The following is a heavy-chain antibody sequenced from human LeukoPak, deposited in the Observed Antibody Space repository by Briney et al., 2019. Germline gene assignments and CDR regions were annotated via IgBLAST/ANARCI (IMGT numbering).Heavy chain of an antibody. V-gene: IGHV1-69*06. Sequence: SVKVSCKASGYTFTGYYMHWLRPAPGKGLEWMGGIIPIFGTAKYAQKFQGRVTITADKSTSTAYMELSSLRSEDTAVYYCARNAPYYYGSGRPDYYMDVWGKGTTVTVSS. D-gene: IGHD3-10*01. CDR2: IIPIFGTA. CDR3: ARNAPYYYGSGRPDYYMDV. CDR1: GYTFTGYY. J-gene: IGHJ6*03.